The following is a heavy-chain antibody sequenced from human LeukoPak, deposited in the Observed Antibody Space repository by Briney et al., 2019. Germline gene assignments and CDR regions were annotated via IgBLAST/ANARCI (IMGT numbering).Heavy chain of an antibody. V-gene: IGHV4-39*01. CDR3: ARQGYSSSWYVF. Sequence: PSETLSLTCTVSGGSISSSSYYWGWIRQPPGKGLEWIGSIYYSGSTYYNPSLKSRVTISVDTSKNPFSLKLSSVTAADTAVYYCARQGYSSSWYVFWGQGTLVTVSS. CDR1: GGSISSSSYY. D-gene: IGHD6-13*01. CDR2: IYYSGST. J-gene: IGHJ4*02.